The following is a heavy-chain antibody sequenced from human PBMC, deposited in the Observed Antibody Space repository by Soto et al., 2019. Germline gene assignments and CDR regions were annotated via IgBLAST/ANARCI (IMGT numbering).Heavy chain of an antibody. CDR1: GGSISSGDYY. V-gene: IGHV4-30-4*01. CDR2: IYYSGST. Sequence: SETLSLTRTVSGGSISSGDYYWSWIRQPPGKGLEWIGYIYYSGSTYYNTSLKSRVTISVDTSKNLFSLKLSSVTAADTAVYYCGRISSHGDYAYWGQGTLVTVSS. J-gene: IGHJ4*02. D-gene: IGHD4-17*01. CDR3: GRISSHGDYAY.